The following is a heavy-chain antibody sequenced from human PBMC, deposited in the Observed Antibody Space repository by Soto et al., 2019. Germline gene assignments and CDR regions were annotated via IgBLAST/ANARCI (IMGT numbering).Heavy chain of an antibody. CDR3: TRVNWNYAGGAFDI. CDR1: EFSFNVYG. D-gene: IGHD1-7*01. V-gene: IGHV3-21*06. J-gene: IGHJ3*02. CDR2: ISRDSNYI. Sequence: ESGGGLVKPGESLRLSCAASEFSFNVYGMNWVRQAPGKGLEWVSSISRDSNYIYYADSVKGRFTISRDNAKNSVFLLMNSLRADDTAFYYCTRVNWNYAGGAFDIWGQGTMVTVSS.